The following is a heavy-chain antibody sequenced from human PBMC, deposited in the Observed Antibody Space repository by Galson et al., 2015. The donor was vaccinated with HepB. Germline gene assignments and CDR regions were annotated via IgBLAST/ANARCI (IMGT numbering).Heavy chain of an antibody. CDR2: IYYSGST. CDR3: ARGGYSYGHGDNWFDP. V-gene: IGHV4-59*01. Sequence: ETLSLTCTVSGGSISSYYWSWIRQPPGKGLEWIGYIYYSGSTNYNPSLKSRVTISVDTSKNQFSLKLSSVTAADTAVYYCARGGYSYGHGDNWFDPWGQGTLVTVSS. J-gene: IGHJ5*02. D-gene: IGHD5-18*01. CDR1: GGSISSYY.